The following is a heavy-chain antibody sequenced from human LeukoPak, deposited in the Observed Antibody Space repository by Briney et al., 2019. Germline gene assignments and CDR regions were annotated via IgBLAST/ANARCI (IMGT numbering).Heavy chain of an antibody. Sequence: GGSLRLSCAASGFTFSNYWMHWVRQAPGKGLVWVSRVNSDGSSTSYADPVNGRFTISRDNAKNSLYMQMNSLRAGDTAVYYCARDTADFQGLDIWGQGTKVTVSS. J-gene: IGHJ3*02. V-gene: IGHV3-74*01. D-gene: IGHD3-3*01. CDR1: GFTFSNYW. CDR3: ARDTADFQGLDI. CDR2: VNSDGSST.